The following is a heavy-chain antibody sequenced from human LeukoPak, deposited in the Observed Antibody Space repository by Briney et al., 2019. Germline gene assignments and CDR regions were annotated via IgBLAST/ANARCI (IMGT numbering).Heavy chain of an antibody. CDR1: GFTFSSYS. CDR2: ISSSSSYI. Sequence: ETGGSLRLSCAASGFTFSSYSMNWVRQAPGKGLEWVSSISSSSSYIYYADSVKGRFTISRDNSKNTLYLQMNSLRAEDTAVYYCARDAPPDIVVVPAAINYMDVWGKGTTVTVSS. V-gene: IGHV3-21*01. J-gene: IGHJ6*03. CDR3: ARDAPPDIVVVPAAINYMDV. D-gene: IGHD2-2*01.